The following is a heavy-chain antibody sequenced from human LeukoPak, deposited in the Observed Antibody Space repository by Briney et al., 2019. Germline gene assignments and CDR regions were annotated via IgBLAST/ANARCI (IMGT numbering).Heavy chain of an antibody. D-gene: IGHD3-3*01. V-gene: IGHV1-2*02. CDR2: INPNSGGT. CDR3: ARGSDDFWSGYSPPY. CDR1: GYTFTGYY. J-gene: IGHJ4*02. Sequence: ASVKVSCKASGYTFTGYYMHWVRQAPGQGLEWMGWINPNSGGTNYAQKFQGRVTMTRDTSISTAYMELSRLRSDDTAVYCCARGSDDFWSGYSPPYWGQGTLVTVSS.